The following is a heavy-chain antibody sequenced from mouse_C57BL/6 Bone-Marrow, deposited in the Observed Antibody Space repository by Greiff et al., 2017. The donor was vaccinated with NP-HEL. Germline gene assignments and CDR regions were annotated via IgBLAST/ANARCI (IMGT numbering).Heavy chain of an antibody. V-gene: IGHV5-12*01. J-gene: IGHJ1*03. CDR2: ISNGGGST. CDR1: GFTFSDYY. D-gene: IGHD2-5*01. CDR3: ARQAYYSNYWYFDV. Sequence: EVQLMESGGGLVQPGGSLKLSCAASGFTFSDYYMYWVRQTPEKRLEWVAYISNGGGSTYYPDTVKGRFTISRDNAKNTLYLQMSRLKSEDTAMYYCARQAYYSNYWYFDVWGTGTTVTVSS.